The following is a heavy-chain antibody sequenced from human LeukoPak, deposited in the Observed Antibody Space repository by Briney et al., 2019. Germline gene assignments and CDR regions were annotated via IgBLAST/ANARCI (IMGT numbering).Heavy chain of an antibody. Sequence: PGGSLRLSCTASGFTVSSSFIYWVRRAPGKGLEWVSFIHRDDKTYYADSVKGRFTMPRDSSKNTLYLQMNSLGADDTAVYYCAREVISTPSYFDYWGQGILVTVSS. D-gene: IGHD2-2*01. CDR2: IHRDDKT. V-gene: IGHV3-53*01. J-gene: IGHJ4*02. CDR3: AREVISTPSYFDY. CDR1: GFTVSSSF.